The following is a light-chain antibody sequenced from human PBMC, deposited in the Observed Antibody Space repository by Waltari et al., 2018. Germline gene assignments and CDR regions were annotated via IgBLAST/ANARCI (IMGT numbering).Light chain of an antibody. CDR2: GAS. CDR1: QSVSST. V-gene: IGKV3D-15*01. CDR3: QQYYEWPLT. Sequence: EIVMTQSPATLSVSPGERATLSCRASQSVSSTLPWYQQKPGQPPRHPIYGASTRATATPARFSGSGAGTEFTRAISSLQSEDFAVYYCQQYYEWPLTFGGGTKVEIK. J-gene: IGKJ4*01.